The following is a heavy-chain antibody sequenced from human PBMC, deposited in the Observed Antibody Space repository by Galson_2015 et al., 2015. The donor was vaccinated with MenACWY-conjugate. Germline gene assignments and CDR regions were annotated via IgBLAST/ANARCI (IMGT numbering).Heavy chain of an antibody. CDR3: ARKGLVYGFFNY. J-gene: IGHJ4*02. D-gene: IGHD6-19*01. Sequence: IFSNDEKSYSTSLTNRLTISMDTSKSQVVLTMTNMDPVDTATYYCARKGLVYGFFNYWGQGTLVTVSS. CDR2: IFSNDEK. V-gene: IGHV2-26*01.